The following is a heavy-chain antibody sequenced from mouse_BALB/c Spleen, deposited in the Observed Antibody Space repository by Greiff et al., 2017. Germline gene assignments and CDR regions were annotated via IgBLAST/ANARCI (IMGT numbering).Heavy chain of an antibody. CDR2: IDPENGDT. CDR3: NARDDRYAMDY. V-gene: IGHV14-4*02. CDR1: GFNIKDYY. D-gene: IGHD2-12*01. J-gene: IGHJ4*01. Sequence: VHVKQSGAELVRSGASVKLSCTASGFNIKDYYMHWVKQRPEQGLEWIGWIDPENGDTEYAPKFQGKATMTADTSSNTAYLQLSSLTSEDTAVYYCNARDDRYAMDYWGQGTSVTVSS.